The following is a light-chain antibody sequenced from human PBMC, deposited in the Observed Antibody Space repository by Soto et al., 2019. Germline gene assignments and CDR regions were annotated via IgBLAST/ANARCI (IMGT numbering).Light chain of an antibody. V-gene: IGKV1-5*01. J-gene: IGKJ3*01. CDR2: DAS. CDR3: QQYNSCPFT. Sequence: DIQMTQSPSTLSASVGDRVTITCRASQSISSWLAWYQQKPGKAPQLLIYDASSLESGVPSRFSGSGSGTEFTLTISSLQPDDFATYYCQQYNSCPFTFGPGTKVDIK. CDR1: QSISSW.